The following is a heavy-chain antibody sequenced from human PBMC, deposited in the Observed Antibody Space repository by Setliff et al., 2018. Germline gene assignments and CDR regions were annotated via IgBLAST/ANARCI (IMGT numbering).Heavy chain of an antibody. Sequence: ESLKISCAASGFTFSSNNMHWVRQAPGKGLEWVSCISGSSSYIYYADSVKGRFTISRDNAKNSLYLQMNSLRAEDTAVYYCARAPSSSSASWFDPWGQGTLVTVSS. CDR3: ARAPSSSSASWFDP. CDR1: GFTFSSNN. CDR2: ISGSSSYI. J-gene: IGHJ5*02. D-gene: IGHD6-6*01. V-gene: IGHV3-21*01.